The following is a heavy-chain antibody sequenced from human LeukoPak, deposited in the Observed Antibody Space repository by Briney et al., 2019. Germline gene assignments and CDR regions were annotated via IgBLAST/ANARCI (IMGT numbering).Heavy chain of an antibody. J-gene: IGHJ4*02. D-gene: IGHD3-9*01. CDR2: IYYSGST. Sequence: SETLSLTCTVSGGSISSSSYYWGWIRQPPGKGLEWIGSIYYSGSTYYNPSLKSRVTISVDTSKNQFSLKLSSVTAADTAVYYCAREYYDILTGYYPDHFDYWGQGTLVTVSS. CDR1: GGSISSSSYY. V-gene: IGHV4-39*07. CDR3: AREYYDILTGYYPDHFDY.